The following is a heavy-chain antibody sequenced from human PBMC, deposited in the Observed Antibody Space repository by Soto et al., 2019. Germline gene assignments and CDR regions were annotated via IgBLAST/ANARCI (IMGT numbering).Heavy chain of an antibody. Sequence: QVQLVQSGAEVKKPGASVKVSCKASGYTFTSYDINWVRQATGQGLEWMGWMNPNSGNTGYAQKFQGRVTMTRNTSISTAYMELSSLRSEDTAMYYCASGINYYGSGDDAFDIWGQGTMVTVSS. CDR2: MNPNSGNT. CDR3: ASGINYYGSGDDAFDI. V-gene: IGHV1-8*01. CDR1: GYTFTSYD. J-gene: IGHJ3*02. D-gene: IGHD3-10*01.